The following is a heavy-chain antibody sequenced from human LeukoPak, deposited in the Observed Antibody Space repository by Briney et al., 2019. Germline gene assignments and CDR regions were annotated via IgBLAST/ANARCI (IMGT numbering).Heavy chain of an antibody. CDR2: ISTRSNYI. CDR3: ARSFPPTSGDLAGLAWDY. V-gene: IGHV3-21*01. J-gene: IGHJ4*02. D-gene: IGHD1-26*01. CDR1: GFTFSSYS. Sequence: GGSLRLSCAASGFTFSSYSMNWVRQAPGKGLEWVSSISTRSNYIYYADSVKGRFTISRDNAKNSLYLQVNSLRAEDTAVYYCARSFPPTSGDLAGLAWDYWGQGNLVTVSS.